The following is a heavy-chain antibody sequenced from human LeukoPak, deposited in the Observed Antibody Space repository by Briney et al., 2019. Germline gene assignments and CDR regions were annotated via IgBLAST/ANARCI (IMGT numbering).Heavy chain of an antibody. J-gene: IGHJ4*02. CDR1: GYSFTSYW. CDR3: ARLDYYDSSGPFDY. CDR2: IYPSDSDT. Sequence: PGESLKFSCTGSGYSFTSYWIGWVRQMPGKGLEWMGIIYPSDSDTRYSPSFQGQVTISADKSISTAYLQWSSLKASDTAMYYCARLDYYDSSGPFDYWGQGTLVTVSS. D-gene: IGHD3-22*01. V-gene: IGHV5-51*01.